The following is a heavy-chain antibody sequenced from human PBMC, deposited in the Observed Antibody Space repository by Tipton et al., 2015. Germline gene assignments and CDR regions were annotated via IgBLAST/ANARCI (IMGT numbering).Heavy chain of an antibody. J-gene: IGHJ6*02. CDR1: GGSISSSSYY. V-gene: IGHV4-61*01. CDR3: VRDAVVTHYYYYGMGV. D-gene: IGHD4-23*01. Sequence: TLSLTCTVSGGSISSSSYYWSWIRQPPGKGLEWIGYVYYSGSTNYNPSLKSRVTISVDTSKNQFSLKLSSVTAADTAVYYCVRDAVVTHYYYYGMGVWGQGTTVPVSS. CDR2: VYYSGST.